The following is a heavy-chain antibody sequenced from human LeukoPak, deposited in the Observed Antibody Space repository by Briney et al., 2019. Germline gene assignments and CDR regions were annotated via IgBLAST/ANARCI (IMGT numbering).Heavy chain of an antibody. D-gene: IGHD2-15*01. J-gene: IGHJ4*02. CDR3: AKGVVVAAYRTFDY. CDR1: GFTVSSNY. Sequence: GGSLRLSCAASGFTVSSNYMSWVRQAPGKGLEWVSVIYSVGSTYYADSVKGRFTISRDNSKNTLYLQMNSLRAEDTAVYYCAKGVVVAAYRTFDYWGQGTLVTVSS. V-gene: IGHV3-53*01. CDR2: IYSVGST.